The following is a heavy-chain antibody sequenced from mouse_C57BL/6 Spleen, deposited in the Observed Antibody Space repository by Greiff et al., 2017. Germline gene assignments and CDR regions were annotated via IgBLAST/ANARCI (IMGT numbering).Heavy chain of an antibody. D-gene: IGHD1-1*01. Sequence: VQLQQSGPELVKPGASVKISCKASGYAFSSSWMNWVKQRPGKGLEWIGRIYPGDGDTNYNGKFKGKATLTADKSSSTAYMQLSSLTSEDSAVYFCARSPGSRDAMDYWGQGTSVTVSS. CDR3: ARSPGSRDAMDY. V-gene: IGHV1-82*01. J-gene: IGHJ4*01. CDR2: IYPGDGDT. CDR1: GYAFSSSW.